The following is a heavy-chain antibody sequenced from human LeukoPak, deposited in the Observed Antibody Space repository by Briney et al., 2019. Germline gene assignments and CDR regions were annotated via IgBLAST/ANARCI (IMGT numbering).Heavy chain of an antibody. J-gene: IGHJ4*02. CDR1: GGSISSRSYY. D-gene: IGHD3-22*01. CDR3: ARHSAYYYDSSGFDY. Sequence: PSETLSLTCTVSGGSISSRSYYWGWIRQPPGKGLEWIGSIYYSGSTYYNPSLKSRVTISVDTSKNQFSLKLSSVTAADTAVYYCARHSAYYYDSSGFDYWGQGTLVTVSS. CDR2: IYYSGST. V-gene: IGHV4-39*01.